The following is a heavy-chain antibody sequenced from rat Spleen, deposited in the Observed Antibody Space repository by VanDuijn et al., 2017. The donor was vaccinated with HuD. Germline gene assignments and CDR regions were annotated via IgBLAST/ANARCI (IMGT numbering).Heavy chain of an antibody. CDR3: ARQDTSGYSNWFAY. V-gene: IGHV5-25*01. Sequence: EVQLVESGGGLVQPGRSLKLSCAASGFTFSSFPMAWVRQAPKKGLEWVAYISPSGGTYYRDSVKGRFTVSRENAKSTIYLLMDSLRSEDTATYYCARQDTSGYSNWFAYWGQGTLVTVSS. CDR2: ISPSGGT. J-gene: IGHJ3*01. CDR1: GFTFSSFP. D-gene: IGHD4-3*01.